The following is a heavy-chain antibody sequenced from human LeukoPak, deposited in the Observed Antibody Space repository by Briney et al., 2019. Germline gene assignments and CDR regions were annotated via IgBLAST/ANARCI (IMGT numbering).Heavy chain of an antibody. CDR2: IFYSGNT. D-gene: IGHD6-19*01. J-gene: IGHJ1*01. CDR1: GGSISSSSYY. CDR3: ARRGSGWYSYFQH. V-gene: IGHV4-39*02. Sequence: SETLSLTCTVSGGSISSSSYYWGWIRQPPGKGLEWIGSIFYSGNTYYNASLKSRVTISVDTSKNHFSLKLSSVTAADTAVYYCARRGSGWYSYFQHSGQGTLVTVSS.